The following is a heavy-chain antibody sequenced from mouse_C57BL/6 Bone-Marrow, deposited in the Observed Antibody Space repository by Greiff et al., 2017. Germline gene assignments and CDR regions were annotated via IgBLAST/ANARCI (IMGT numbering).Heavy chain of an antibody. D-gene: IGHD2-3*01. CDR2: IWSGGST. CDR3: ARNGLYDGYYGGDFDV. J-gene: IGHJ1*03. CDR1: GFSLTSYG. Sequence: VKLMESGPGLVKPSQSLSITCTVSGFSLTSYGVHWVRQSPGKGLEWLGVIWSGGSTDYNAAFISRLSISKDNSKSQVFFKMNSLQADDTAIYYCARNGLYDGYYGGDFDVWGTGTTVTVSS. V-gene: IGHV2-2*01.